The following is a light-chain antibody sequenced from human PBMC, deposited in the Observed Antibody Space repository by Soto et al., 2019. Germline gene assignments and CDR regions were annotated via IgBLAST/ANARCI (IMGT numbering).Light chain of an antibody. J-gene: IGKJ1*01. CDR2: DAS. Sequence: EIVMTHSPGTLSVSPGERATLFCRASQSVRSSLAWYQQKPGQAPRLFIYDASTRATGIPSRFSGSGSGTDFTLTISRLEPEDFAVYWCQQYDSSPRTFGQGTKVDIK. V-gene: IGKV3-20*01. CDR3: QQYDSSPRT. CDR1: QSVRSS.